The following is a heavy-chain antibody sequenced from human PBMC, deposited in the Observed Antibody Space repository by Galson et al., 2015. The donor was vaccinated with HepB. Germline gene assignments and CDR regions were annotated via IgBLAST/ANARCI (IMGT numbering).Heavy chain of an antibody. CDR2: ISYDGSNK. CDR1: GFTFSSYA. D-gene: IGHD3-3*01. J-gene: IGHJ6*02. Sequence: SLRLSCAASGFTFSSYAMHWVRQAPGKGLEWVAVISYDGSNKYYADSVKGRFTISRDNSKNTLYLQMNSLRAEDTAVYYCARDPVQYYDFWSGFGDVWGQGTTVTVSS. V-gene: IGHV3-30-3*01. CDR3: ARDPVQYYDFWSGFGDV.